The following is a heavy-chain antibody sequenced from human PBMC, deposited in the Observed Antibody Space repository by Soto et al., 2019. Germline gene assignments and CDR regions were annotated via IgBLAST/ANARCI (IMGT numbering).Heavy chain of an antibody. CDR1: GYTLSNYG. D-gene: IGHD3-3*01. CDR3: VRDHHDFSSDYHYYHMDV. CDR2: SSTYNGNT. V-gene: IGHV1-18*01. Sequence: QAQLVQSGAEMKKPGASVKVSCKASGYTLSNYGISWVRQAPGQGLEWMGWSSTYNGNTKYAKKFQGRVTMTTDTSTSTCYMELRSLRSDDTAVYYCVRDHHDFSSDYHYYHMDVWGKGTTVTVSS. J-gene: IGHJ6*03.